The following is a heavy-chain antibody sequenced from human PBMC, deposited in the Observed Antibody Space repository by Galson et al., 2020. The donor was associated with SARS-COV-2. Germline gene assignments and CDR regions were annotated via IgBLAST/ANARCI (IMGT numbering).Heavy chain of an antibody. Sequence: ASVPVSCKASRYTFTSYYMHSLRQAPGQRREWMGIINPSCRHTSHPQKFQGRVTMTRDTSTSTVYMELSSLRSEDTAVYYCARDLTAVIAAAGSGYYYGMDVWGQGTTVTVSS. CDR3: ARDLTAVIAAAGSGYYYGMDV. J-gene: IGHJ6*02. D-gene: IGHD6-13*01. CDR1: RYTFTSYY. CDR2: INPSCRHT. V-gene: IGHV1-46*03.